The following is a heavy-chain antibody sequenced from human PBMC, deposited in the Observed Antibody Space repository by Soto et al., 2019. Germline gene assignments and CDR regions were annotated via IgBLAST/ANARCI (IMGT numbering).Heavy chain of an antibody. V-gene: IGHV1-2*02. D-gene: IGHD6-6*01. CDR1: GYTFSGYY. CDR3: ARDLIRPGLHFYYYYGMDV. CDR2: INPKTGDT. Sequence: VQLVQSGAEVKKPGASVKVSCKASGYTFSGYYIHWVRQAPGQGLEWMGWINPKTGDTNYAQKFQGRVAMTRDTSVNAAYMELSRLKSDDTAVFYCARDLIRPGLHFYYYYGMDVWGQGTTVTVSS. J-gene: IGHJ6*02.